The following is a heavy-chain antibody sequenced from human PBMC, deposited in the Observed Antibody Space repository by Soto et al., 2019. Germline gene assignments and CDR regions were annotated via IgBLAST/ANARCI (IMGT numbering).Heavy chain of an antibody. D-gene: IGHD3-10*01. Sequence: SETLSLTCTVSGGSISSGGYYWSWIRQHPGKGLEWIGYIYYSGSTYYNPSLKSRVTISVDTSKNQFSLKLSSVTAADTAVYYCARVSNYFFDYWGQGTLVTVSS. V-gene: IGHV4-31*03. CDR3: ARVSNYFFDY. CDR2: IYYSGST. J-gene: IGHJ4*02. CDR1: GGSISSGGYY.